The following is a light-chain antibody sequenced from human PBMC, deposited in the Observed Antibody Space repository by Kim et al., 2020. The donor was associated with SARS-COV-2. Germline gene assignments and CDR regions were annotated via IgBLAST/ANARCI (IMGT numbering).Light chain of an antibody. CDR1: QSVGSY. J-gene: IGKJ1*01. Sequence: ALGERATRTCRASQSVGSYLAWYQQKPGQAPRLLIYDASNRATGIPARFSGSGSGTDFTLTVSSLEPEDFAVYYCQQRNNWLWTFGQGTKVDIK. V-gene: IGKV3-11*01. CDR3: QQRNNWLWT. CDR2: DAS.